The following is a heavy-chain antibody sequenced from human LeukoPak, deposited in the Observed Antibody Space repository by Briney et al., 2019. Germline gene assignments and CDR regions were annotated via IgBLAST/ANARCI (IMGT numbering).Heavy chain of an antibody. CDR3: AKDIPKMIEDDY. CDR2: ISAEGGNT. V-gene: IGHV3-23*01. D-gene: IGHD2-2*02. Sequence: PGGSLRLSCAASGFTFSSYAMSWVRQAPGKGLEWGSAISAEGGNTYYADSVKGRFTISRDNSRKMLYLQMNSLRAEDTAVYYCAKDIPKMIEDDYWGQGTLVTVSS. CDR1: GFTFSSYA. J-gene: IGHJ4*02.